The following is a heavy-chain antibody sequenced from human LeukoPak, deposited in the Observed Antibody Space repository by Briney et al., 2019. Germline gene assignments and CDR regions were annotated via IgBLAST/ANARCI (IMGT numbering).Heavy chain of an antibody. Sequence: SSETLSLTCSVSGASISNYYWTWIRQSAGKGLEWIGRIHSSGVTNHNPSLKSRVALSIDKSRGQFSLNLRSVTAADTAIYFCARGLSRVGRQWLFSNWFDPWGQGTLVTVSS. V-gene: IGHV4-4*07. D-gene: IGHD6-19*01. CDR3: ARGLSRVGRQWLFSNWFDP. CDR1: GASISNYY. CDR2: IHSSGVT. J-gene: IGHJ5*02.